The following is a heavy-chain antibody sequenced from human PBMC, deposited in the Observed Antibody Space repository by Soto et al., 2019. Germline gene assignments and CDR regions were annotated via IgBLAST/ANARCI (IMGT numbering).Heavy chain of an antibody. CDR1: GGTFRSFA. V-gene: IGHV1-69*13. Sequence: SVKGSCKASGGTFRSFAFSWVRQAPGDGPEWVGGITPLFGTTNYAEKLQGRVTITADESTSTVYMELSSLTSEDSAVYFCVKDNDHAYDFWGQGTLVTVSS. CDR2: ITPLFGTT. CDR3: VKDNDHAYDF. D-gene: IGHD1-1*01. J-gene: IGHJ4*02.